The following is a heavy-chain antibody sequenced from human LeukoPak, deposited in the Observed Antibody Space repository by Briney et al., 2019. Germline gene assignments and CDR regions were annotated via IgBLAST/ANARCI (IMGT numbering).Heavy chain of an antibody. Sequence: GGSLRLSCVASGFTFEKYVMNWARQAPGKGLEWLATIYGSGVSISYADSVKGRFTISRENSNNSLYLQLNSLRAEDTAMYFCAKDLGWELPAEAYWGQGILVTVSS. J-gene: IGHJ4*02. D-gene: IGHD1-26*01. V-gene: IGHV3-23*01. CDR1: GFTFEKYV. CDR2: IYGSGVSI. CDR3: AKDLGWELPAEAY.